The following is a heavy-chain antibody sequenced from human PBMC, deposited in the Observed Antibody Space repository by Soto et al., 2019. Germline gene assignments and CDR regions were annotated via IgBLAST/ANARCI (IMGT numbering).Heavy chain of an antibody. Sequence: SVKVSCEASGGTFSSYTISWVRQAPGQGLEWMGRIIPILGIANYAQKFQGRVTITADKSTSTAYMELSSLRSEDTAVYYCAREGYSSSSYYYYMDVWGKGTTVTVSS. CDR1: GGTFSSYT. D-gene: IGHD6-6*01. V-gene: IGHV1-69*04. J-gene: IGHJ6*03. CDR3: AREGYSSSSYYYYMDV. CDR2: IIPILGIA.